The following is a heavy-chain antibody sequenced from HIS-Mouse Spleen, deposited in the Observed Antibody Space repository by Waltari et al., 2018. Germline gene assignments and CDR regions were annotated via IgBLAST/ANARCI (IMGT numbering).Heavy chain of an antibody. CDR2: INSDGSST. V-gene: IGHV3-74*01. CDR3: ARDLELDAFDI. CDR1: GCTFSSSW. Sequence: EVQLVESGGGLVQPGGSLRLSCAASGCTFSSSWMHWVRQAPGKGLVWVSRINSDGSSTSYADSVKGRFTISRDNAKNTLYLQMNSLRAEDTAVYYCARDLELDAFDIWGQGTMVTVSS. D-gene: IGHD1-1*01. J-gene: IGHJ3*02.